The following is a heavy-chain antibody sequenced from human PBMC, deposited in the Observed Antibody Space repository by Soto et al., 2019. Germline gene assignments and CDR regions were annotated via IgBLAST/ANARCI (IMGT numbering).Heavy chain of an antibody. V-gene: IGHV3-30*18. CDR2: ISFDGSDT. D-gene: IGHD1-7*01. CDR3: AKDKWRERELRGAMDV. CDR1: GFTFSNYA. Sequence: ESGGGVVQPGRSLRLSCAASGFTFSNYAMHWVRQGPGKGLEWVAVISFDGSDTYYADSVKGRFSIYGDTSTNTLYLQMNSLRPEDTAVYFCAKDKWRERELRGAMDVWGQGTTVALSS. J-gene: IGHJ6*02.